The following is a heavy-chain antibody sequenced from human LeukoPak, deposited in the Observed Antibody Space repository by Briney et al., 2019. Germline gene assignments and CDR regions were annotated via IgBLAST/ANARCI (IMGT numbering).Heavy chain of an antibody. CDR2: IYYTGST. CDR1: GGSISRSSYY. V-gene: IGHV4-39*07. CDR3: ARGRKYISGYRVTELGAGYSDY. Sequence: SETLSLTCTVSGGSISRSSYYWGWIRQSPGKGLEWIGSIYYTGSTYYNPSLKSRVTISVDTSKNQFSLKLSSVTAADTAVYYCARGRKYISGYRVTELGAGYSDYWGQGTLVTVSS. J-gene: IGHJ4*02. D-gene: IGHD3-9*01.